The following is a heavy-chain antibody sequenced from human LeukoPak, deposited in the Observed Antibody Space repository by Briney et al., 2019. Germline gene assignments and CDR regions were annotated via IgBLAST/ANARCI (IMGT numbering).Heavy chain of an antibody. CDR3: ARGGPIGIDY. J-gene: IGHJ4*02. CDR2: IYYSGST. Sequence: SETLSLTCTASGGSISSYYWSWIRQPPGKGLEWIGYIYYSGSTNYNPSLKSRVTISVDTSKNQFSLKLSSVTAADTAVYYCARGGPIGIDYWGQGTLVTVSS. CDR1: GGSISSYY. V-gene: IGHV4-59*01. D-gene: IGHD3-16*02.